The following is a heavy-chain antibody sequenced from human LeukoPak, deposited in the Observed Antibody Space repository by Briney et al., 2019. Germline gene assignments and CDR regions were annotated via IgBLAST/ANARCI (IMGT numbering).Heavy chain of an antibody. V-gene: IGHV3-23*01. CDR1: GFDFYNYA. D-gene: IGHD6-6*01. J-gene: IGHJ5*02. CDR3: AKDHMYSSSSSWFDP. Sequence: PGESLRLSCTVSGFDFYNYAMAWVRLAPGKGLEWVSGITGSGENAYFADSVKGRFTISRDNSKNTLHLEMHSLRAEDTAVYYCAKDHMYSSSSSWFDPWGQGTLVTVSS. CDR2: ITGSGENA.